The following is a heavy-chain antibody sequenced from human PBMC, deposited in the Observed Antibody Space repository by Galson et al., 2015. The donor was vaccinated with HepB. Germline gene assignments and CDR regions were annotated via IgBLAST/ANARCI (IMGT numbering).Heavy chain of an antibody. V-gene: IGHV3-23*05. CDR1: GFIFSNYD. Sequence: SLRLSCAASGFIFSNYDMNWVRQAPGKGLEWVSAIDKSSRFIYYADSVKGRFTISRDNSKSTLYLQMSSLGVEDTAVYYCAKESGDIHGWDYLDNWGQGPLVTVPS. CDR2: IDKSSRFI. D-gene: IGHD3-10*01. J-gene: IGHJ4*02. CDR3: AKESGDIHGWDYLDN.